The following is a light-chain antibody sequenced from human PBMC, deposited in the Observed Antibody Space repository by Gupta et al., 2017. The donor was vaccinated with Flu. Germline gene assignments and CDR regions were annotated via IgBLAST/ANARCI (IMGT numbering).Light chain of an antibody. Sequence: QLVLTQSPSASPSLGASVKPTCTLSSGHSDYPIAWHQQPPETGPTPLMMLYSEGSHVKGDGIPDCVSGSSYAAALSTNISSLQAGEESYYFCQDWRSGRLVFGGGTKLTVL. CDR1: SGHSDYP. CDR2: LYSEGSH. CDR3: QDWRSGRLV. V-gene: IGLV4-69*01. J-gene: IGLJ3*02.